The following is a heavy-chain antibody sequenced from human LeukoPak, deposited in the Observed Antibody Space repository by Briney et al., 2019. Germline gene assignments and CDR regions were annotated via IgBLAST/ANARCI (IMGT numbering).Heavy chain of an antibody. CDR3: ARGQGAVTTH. CDR2: INHSGNA. D-gene: IGHD4-17*01. J-gene: IGHJ4*02. CDR1: GGSFSGYY. V-gene: IGHV4-34*01. Sequence: SETLSLTCAVSGGSFSGYYWTWIRQPPGKGLEWIGEINHSGNANYNPSLKSRVTISLDMSENHFSLKLTSVTAADTAVYYCARGQGAVTTHWGQGTLVTVSS.